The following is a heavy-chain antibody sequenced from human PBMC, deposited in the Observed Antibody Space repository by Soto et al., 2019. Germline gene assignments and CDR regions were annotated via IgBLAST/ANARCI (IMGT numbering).Heavy chain of an antibody. D-gene: IGHD1-26*01. J-gene: IGHJ4*02. V-gene: IGHV4-59*02. CDR1: GGSVSSYQ. Sequence: QVQLQESGPGLLKPSETLPLTCTISGGSVSSYQWSWIRQPPGKGLEWIGLTSYSGNTAYNPSLKSRVAFSVDTSKNHFSLTLTSVTAADTAVYYCARDGVGPFDYWGQGTLVTVSS. CDR2: TSYSGNT. CDR3: ARDGVGPFDY.